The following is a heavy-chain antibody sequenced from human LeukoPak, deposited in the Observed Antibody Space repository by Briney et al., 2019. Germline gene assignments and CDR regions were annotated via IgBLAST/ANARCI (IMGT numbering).Heavy chain of an antibody. Sequence: GGSLRLSCAASGFTFSAYAIDWVRQAPGKGLEWVSSINGDSSYIYYADSVKGRFTIARDNAKNSLHLQMNSLRAEDTAVYYCAPRPPTTVTTSSATSPLDYWGQGTLVTVSS. D-gene: IGHD4-17*01. J-gene: IGHJ4*02. V-gene: IGHV3-21*01. CDR2: INGDSSYI. CDR3: APRPPTTVTTSSATSPLDY. CDR1: GFTFSAYA.